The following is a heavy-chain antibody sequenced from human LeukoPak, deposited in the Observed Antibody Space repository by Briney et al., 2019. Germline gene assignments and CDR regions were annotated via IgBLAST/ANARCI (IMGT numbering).Heavy chain of an antibody. CDR2: ISYDGSNK. V-gene: IGHV3-30-3*01. J-gene: IGHJ6*02. CDR3: ARGKTVTTNYYYYGMDV. Sequence: PGRSLRLSCAASGFTFSSYAMHWVRQAPGKGLEWVAVISYDGSNKYYADSVKGRFTISRDNSKNTLYLQMNSLRAEDTAVYYCARGKTVTTNYYYYGMDVWGQGATVTVSS. D-gene: IGHD4-17*01. CDR1: GFTFSSYA.